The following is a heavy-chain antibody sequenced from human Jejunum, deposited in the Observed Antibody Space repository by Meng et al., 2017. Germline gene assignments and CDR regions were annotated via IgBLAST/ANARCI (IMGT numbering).Heavy chain of an antibody. CDR2: IGTDRDT. Sequence: ELQLAGLGGGLVTPGGSLGLSCAASGFTFSSCAMTWVRQAPGKGLEWVSTIGTDRDTYYADSVKGRFTISRDNSKNTLYLQMNGLKAEDTALYFCARNVPGSYFDYWGQGILVTVSS. J-gene: IGHJ4*02. V-gene: IGHV3-23*04. CDR1: GFTFSSCA. CDR3: ARNVPGSYFDY. D-gene: IGHD2-15*01.